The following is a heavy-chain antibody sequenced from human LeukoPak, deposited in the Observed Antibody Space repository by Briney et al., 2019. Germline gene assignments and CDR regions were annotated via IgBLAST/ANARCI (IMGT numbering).Heavy chain of an antibody. CDR3: ARQSRCGGGCFYSED. D-gene: IGHD2-21*02. CDR2: ISSSSSPI. V-gene: IGHV3-48*03. Sequence: GGSLRLSCVASGFTFSSYEMNWVRQAPGKGLEWVSYISSSSSPIDYADSVRGRFTSSRDNAKNSLYLQMNSLRAEDTAVYYCARQSRCGGGCFYSEDWGQGTLVAVSS. CDR1: GFTFSSYE. J-gene: IGHJ4*02.